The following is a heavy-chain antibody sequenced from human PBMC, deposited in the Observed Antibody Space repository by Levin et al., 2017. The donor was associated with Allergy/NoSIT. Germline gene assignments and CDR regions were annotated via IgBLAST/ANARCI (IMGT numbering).Heavy chain of an antibody. CDR2: IYPNDLDT. V-gene: IGHV5-51*01. CDR1: GYKFANYW. D-gene: IGHD7-27*01. Sequence: RGESLKISCRTSGYKFANYWIGWVRQMPGKGLEWIGIIYPNDLDTKYNPSFQGRVTISVDMSISTVFLQWNSLTASDTAVYYCAKQNWGFDYWGQGTLVTVSS. CDR3: AKQNWGFDY. J-gene: IGHJ4*02.